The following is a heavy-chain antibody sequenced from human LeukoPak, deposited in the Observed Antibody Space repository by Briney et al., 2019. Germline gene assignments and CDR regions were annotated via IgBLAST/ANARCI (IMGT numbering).Heavy chain of an antibody. D-gene: IGHD3-22*01. Sequence: GGSLRLSCAASGFTVSSNYMSWARQAPGKGLEWVSAISGSGGSTYYADSVKGRFTISRDNSKNTLYLQMNSLRAEDTAVYYCAKTVRDSSGYYYSRYFDYWGQGTLVTVSS. CDR2: ISGSGGST. V-gene: IGHV3-23*01. J-gene: IGHJ4*02. CDR1: GFTVSSNY. CDR3: AKTVRDSSGYYYSRYFDY.